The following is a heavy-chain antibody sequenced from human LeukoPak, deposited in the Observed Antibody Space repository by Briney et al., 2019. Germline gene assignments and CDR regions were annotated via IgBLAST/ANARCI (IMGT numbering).Heavy chain of an antibody. CDR2: TRSKANNYAT. D-gene: IGHD6-19*01. J-gene: IGHJ1*01. Sequence: ESGGSLRLSCSAPAFTLSDFTIHWVRQASGKGLEWVARTRSKANNYATEYGASVKGRFTISRDDAKNTAYLQMNSLKTEDTAIYYCSAGPSGWTEFFRHWGQGTLVTVSS. CDR1: AFTLSDFT. V-gene: IGHV3-73*01. CDR3: SAGPSGWTEFFRH.